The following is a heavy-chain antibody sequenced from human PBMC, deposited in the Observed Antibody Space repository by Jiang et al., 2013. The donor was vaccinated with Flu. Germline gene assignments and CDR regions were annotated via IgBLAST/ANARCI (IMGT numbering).Heavy chain of an antibody. CDR3: ASGVHGNQDTCDI. Sequence: SVKVSCKASGYTFSDHYMHWVRQTPGQGLEWMGYISPYNGVTNYAREFQGRVTMTRDTSISTAYMELSGLRSDDTALYYCASGVHGNQDTCDIWGQGTNGHRLF. V-gene: IGHV1-2*02. CDR2: ISPYNGVT. J-gene: IGHJ3*02. CDR1: GYTFSDHY. D-gene: IGHD4-23*01.